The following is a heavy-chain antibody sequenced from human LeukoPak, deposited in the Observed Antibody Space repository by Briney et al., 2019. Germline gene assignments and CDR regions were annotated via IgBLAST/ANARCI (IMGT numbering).Heavy chain of an antibody. V-gene: IGHV4-31*03. CDR1: GGSISSGGYY. D-gene: IGHD3-22*01. CDR2: IYYSGST. J-gene: IGHJ4*02. Sequence: SETLSLTCTVSGGSISSGGYYWSWIRQHPGKGLEWIGYIYYSGSTYYNPSLKSRVTISVDTSKNQFSLKLSSVTAADTAVYYCARGVYYDSSAYFFDYWGQGTLVTVSS. CDR3: ARGVYYDSSAYFFDY.